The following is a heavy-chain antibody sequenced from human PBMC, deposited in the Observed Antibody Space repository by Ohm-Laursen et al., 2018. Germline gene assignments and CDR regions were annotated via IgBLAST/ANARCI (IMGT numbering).Heavy chain of an antibody. Sequence: SLRLSCAASGFTFSSYGMHWVRQAPGKGLEWVAVIWYDGSNKYYADSVKGRFTISRDNSKNTLYLQMNSLRAEDTAVYYCARGLLIYYGMDVWAKGPRSPSP. CDR1: GFTFSSYG. CDR3: ARGLLIYYGMDV. V-gene: IGHV3-33*01. D-gene: IGHD2/OR15-2a*01. CDR2: IWYDGSNK. J-gene: IGHJ6*02.